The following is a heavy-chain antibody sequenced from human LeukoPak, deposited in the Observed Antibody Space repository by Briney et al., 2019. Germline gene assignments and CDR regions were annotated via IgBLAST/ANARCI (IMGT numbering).Heavy chain of an antibody. Sequence: GGSLRLSCAASGFTFSSYGMHWVRQAPGKGLEWVAFIRYDGSNKYYADSVKGRFTISRDNSENSLYLQMSSLRTDDTAVYYCARDPRGPTGYDHSGRDSFDYWGQGSLVTVSS. J-gene: IGHJ4*02. D-gene: IGHD3-22*01. CDR1: GFTFSSYG. CDR2: IRYDGSNK. V-gene: IGHV3-30*02. CDR3: ARDPRGPTGYDHSGRDSFDY.